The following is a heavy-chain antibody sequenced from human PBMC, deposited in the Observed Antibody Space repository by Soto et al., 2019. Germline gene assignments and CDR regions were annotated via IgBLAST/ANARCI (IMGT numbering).Heavy chain of an antibody. V-gene: IGHV3-21*01. CDR3: ARGRRRCNSVSCQGGVDY. Sequence: PGGSLRLSCASSGFPFSTYGMNWVRQAPGKGLEWVSFISASSNYKYYADSVRGRFTISRDNARNSLYLQMNTLSAEDTAVYYCARGRRRCNSVSCQGGVDYWGQGTLVTVSS. CDR2: ISASSNYK. CDR1: GFPFSTYG. J-gene: IGHJ4*02. D-gene: IGHD2-2*01.